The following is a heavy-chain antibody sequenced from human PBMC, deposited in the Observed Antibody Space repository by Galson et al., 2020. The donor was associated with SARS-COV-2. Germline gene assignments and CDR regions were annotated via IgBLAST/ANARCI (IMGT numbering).Heavy chain of an antibody. CDR2: ISPGDSDT. CDR3: ARLRPTYDIVDNNPDY. V-gene: IGHV5-51*01. J-gene: IGHJ4*02. D-gene: IGHD2-21*01. Sequence: GESLKTSCKGSGYSFTSYWIGWVRQMPGKGLEWMGIISPGDSDTRYSPSFQGQVTISADKSISTAYLQWSSLKASDTAMYYWARLRPTYDIVDNNPDYWGQGTLVTVSS. CDR1: GYSFTSYW.